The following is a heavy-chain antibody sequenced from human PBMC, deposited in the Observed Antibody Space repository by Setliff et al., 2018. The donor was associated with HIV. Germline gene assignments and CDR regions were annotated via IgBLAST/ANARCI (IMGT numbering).Heavy chain of an antibody. V-gene: IGHV4-4*07. CDR1: GDSVTGYH. CDR3: ARDQNTGWYYLDF. CDR2: IYYNGWT. Sequence: SETLSLTCIVSGDSVTGYHWNWIRQPAGQGLEWIGRIYYNGWTDYNPSLKSRLTMSVDTSKNQFSLRLSSVTAADTAVYYCARDQNTGWYYLDFWGPGALVTVSS. J-gene: IGHJ4*02. D-gene: IGHD6-19*01.